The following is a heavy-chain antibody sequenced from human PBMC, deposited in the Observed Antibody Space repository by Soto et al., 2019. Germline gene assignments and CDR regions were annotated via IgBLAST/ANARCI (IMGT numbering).Heavy chain of an antibody. CDR3: AREWSTSGDLNY. CDR1: GVTFSRHS. Sequence: QVPLVESGGVVVQPGGSLRLSCAASGVTFSRHSILWFLQWPGKGLEWVAVISYDGSIKYYADAIKGRFTIYRDNSKHTAYLQMNSLRAEDTAVFSCAREWSTSGDLNYWGQGTLVIVSS. J-gene: IGHJ4*02. CDR2: ISYDGSIK. V-gene: IGHV3-30-3*01. D-gene: IGHD3-10*01.